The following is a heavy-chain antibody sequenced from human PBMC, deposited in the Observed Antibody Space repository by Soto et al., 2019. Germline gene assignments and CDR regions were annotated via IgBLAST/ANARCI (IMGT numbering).Heavy chain of an antibody. Sequence: GASVKVSCKASGYTFTGYYMHWVRQAPGQGLEWMGWINPNSGGTNYAQKFQGWVTMTRDTSISTAYMELSRLRSDDTAVYYCAREGSSGWYNYGMDVWGQGTTVTVSX. J-gene: IGHJ6*02. D-gene: IGHD6-19*01. CDR2: INPNSGGT. CDR1: GYTFTGYY. V-gene: IGHV1-2*04. CDR3: AREGSSGWYNYGMDV.